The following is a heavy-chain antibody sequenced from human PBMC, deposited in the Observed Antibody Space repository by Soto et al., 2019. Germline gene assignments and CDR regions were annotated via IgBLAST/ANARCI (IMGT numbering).Heavy chain of an antibody. CDR3: AREAGAAAGTCDGMDV. CDR2: INPNSGGT. J-gene: IGHJ6*02. CDR1: GYTFTGYY. D-gene: IGHD6-13*01. Sequence: QVQLVQSGAEVKKPGASVKVSCKASGYTFTGYYMHWVRQAPGQGLEWMGWINPNSGGTNYAQKFQGWVTMTRDTSISTAYMELSRLRSDDTAVYYCAREAGAAAGTCDGMDVWGQGTTVTVSS. V-gene: IGHV1-2*04.